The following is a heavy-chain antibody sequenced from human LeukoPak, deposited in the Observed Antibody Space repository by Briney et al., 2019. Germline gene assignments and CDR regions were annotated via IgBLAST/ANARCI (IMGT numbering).Heavy chain of an antibody. J-gene: IGHJ4*02. V-gene: IGHV3-7*01. Sequence: GGSLRLSCAVSGFTFGSYWMGWVRQAPGKGLEWVANIKPDGGEKYYVDSVKGRFTIARDNAKNSLYLQMNSLRVEDTAVYYCAREGSGGYFYFFDYWGQGTLVTVSS. CDR3: AREGSGGYFYFFDY. CDR2: IKPDGGEK. D-gene: IGHD5-12*01. CDR1: GFTFGSYW.